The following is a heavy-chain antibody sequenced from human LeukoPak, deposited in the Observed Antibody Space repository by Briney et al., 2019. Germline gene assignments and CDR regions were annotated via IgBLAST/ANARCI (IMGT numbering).Heavy chain of an antibody. V-gene: IGHV4-59*01. D-gene: IGHD1-20*01. Sequence: SENPSLTRTVSGGPLSSYYRSWIRQPPGKGPEGIGYIYYSGSTNYDPSLKSRVTISVDTSKNQFSLKLSSVTAADMAVYYCARDSVTGSPFDYWGQGTLVTVSS. CDR3: ARDSVTGSPFDY. CDR1: GGPLSSYY. J-gene: IGHJ4*02. CDR2: IYYSGST.